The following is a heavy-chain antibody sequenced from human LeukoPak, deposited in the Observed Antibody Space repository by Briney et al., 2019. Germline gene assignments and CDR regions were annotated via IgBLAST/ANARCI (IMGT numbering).Heavy chain of an antibody. CDR1: GISFRSYG. CDR2: IWYDASNK. V-gene: IGHV3-33*01. Sequence: GRSLRLSCAASGISFRSYGMHWVRQAPGKGLEWVTLIWYDASNKYYAESVKGRFTISRDNSRNTVFLQMNSLRAEDTAIYYCATDISTHYFGSWGQGTLVTVSS. J-gene: IGHJ4*02. CDR3: ATDISTHYFGS. D-gene: IGHD3-9*01.